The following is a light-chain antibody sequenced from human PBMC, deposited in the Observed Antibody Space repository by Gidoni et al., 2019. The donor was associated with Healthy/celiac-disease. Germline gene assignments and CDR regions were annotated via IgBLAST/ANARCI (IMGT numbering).Light chain of an antibody. CDR1: QSVSSSY. V-gene: IGKV3-20*01. Sequence: EIVLTQSPGTLSLSPGERATLSCRASQSVSSSYLAWYQQKPGQAPRLLIYGASSRATGIPDRFSGSGSVTDFTLTISRLDPEDFAVYYCQQYGSSRTFGQGTKVEIK. CDR2: GAS. CDR3: QQYGSSRT. J-gene: IGKJ1*01.